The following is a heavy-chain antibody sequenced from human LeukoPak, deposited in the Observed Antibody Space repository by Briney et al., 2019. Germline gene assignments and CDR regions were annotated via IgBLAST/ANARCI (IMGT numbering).Heavy chain of an antibody. J-gene: IGHJ4*02. CDR2: MSPDGGKT. CDR1: GYTFTTYD. D-gene: IGHD5-18*01. Sequence: ASVRVSCKASGYTFTTYDINWVRQVPGQGLEWMAWMSPDGGKTDYAQTFKGRVTITSNNSISTVYMQLSSLRSEDTDVYYFARGGLRRYSYGLGYWGQGTLVTVSS. V-gene: IGHV1-8*01. CDR3: ARGGLRRYSYGLGY.